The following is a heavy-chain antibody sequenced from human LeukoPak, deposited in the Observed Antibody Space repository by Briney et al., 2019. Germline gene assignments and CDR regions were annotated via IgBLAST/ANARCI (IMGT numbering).Heavy chain of an antibody. CDR1: EFTFSNYE. D-gene: IGHD2-21*02. Sequence: PGGSLRLSCAAPEFTFSNYEMKWVRQAPGKGLEWVAYISSSGSTKYYADSVRGRFTISRDNAKNSLYLQMNSLRAEDTAVYYCVLGGLYVVVTVEKYYYGMDVWGKGTTVTVSS. CDR3: VLGGLYVVVTVEKYYYGMDV. J-gene: IGHJ6*04. CDR2: ISSSGSTK. V-gene: IGHV3-48*03.